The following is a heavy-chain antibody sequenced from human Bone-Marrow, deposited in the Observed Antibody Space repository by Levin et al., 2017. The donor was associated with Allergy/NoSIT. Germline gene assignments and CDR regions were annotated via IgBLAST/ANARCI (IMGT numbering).Heavy chain of an antibody. Sequence: GGSLRLSCAASGYILRTYSLMWLRQAPGKGLEWVSFIISSGDYIYYADSLKGRVGISRDDAKNSAVLEMSSLRIEDTAVYYCARESDYGDGIGSFVIWGQGTVVTVSS. D-gene: IGHD4-17*01. J-gene: IGHJ3*02. CDR1: GYILRTYS. CDR3: ARESDYGDGIGSFVI. V-gene: IGHV3-21*01. CDR2: IISSGDYI.